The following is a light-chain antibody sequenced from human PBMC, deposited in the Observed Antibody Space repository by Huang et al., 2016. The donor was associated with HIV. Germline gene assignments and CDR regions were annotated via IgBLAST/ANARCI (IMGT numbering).Light chain of an antibody. Sequence: IVLTQSPATLSLSPGERATLSCRASQSLNTFLAWYQQRPGQAPRLLVYNASDRATGVPAMFSGSGSGTNFTLTITDLKPEDVAVYYCQQRSSSLTFGGGTKVEIK. CDR1: QSLNTF. J-gene: IGKJ4*01. V-gene: IGKV3-11*01. CDR2: NAS. CDR3: QQRSSSLT.